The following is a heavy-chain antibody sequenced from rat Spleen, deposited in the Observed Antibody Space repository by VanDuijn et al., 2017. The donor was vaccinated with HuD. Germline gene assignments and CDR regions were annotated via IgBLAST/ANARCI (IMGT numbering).Heavy chain of an antibody. J-gene: IGHJ4*01. D-gene: IGHD4-6*01. V-gene: IGHV5S11*01. CDR2: ISTDGDNT. CDR1: GFNFNDYW. CDR3: ARAFATLGPLSFRAYYVMDA. Sequence: EVKLVESGGGLVQPGRSLKLSCAASGFNFNDYWMGWVRQAPTRGLEWVAYISTDGDNTYYRDSVKGRFTISRDNAKSTLYRQMDSLRSEETATYYCARAFATLGPLSFRAYYVMDAWGQGTSVTVSS.